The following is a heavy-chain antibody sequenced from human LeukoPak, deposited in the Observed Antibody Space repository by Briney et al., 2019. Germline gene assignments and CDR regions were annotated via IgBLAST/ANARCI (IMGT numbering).Heavy chain of an antibody. J-gene: IGHJ4*02. V-gene: IGHV3-13*01. CDR3: ARGRRGAASGIDPLFDL. Sequence: PGGSLRPSCAASGFTFRSNDMHWVRQATGKRLEWVSAIGTGGDTHYSDSVKGRFTISKENARSSLYLQMNSLRAEDTAVYYCARGRRGAASGIDPLFDLWGQGTLVTVSS. CDR1: GFTFRSND. CDR2: IGTGGDT. D-gene: IGHD6-13*01.